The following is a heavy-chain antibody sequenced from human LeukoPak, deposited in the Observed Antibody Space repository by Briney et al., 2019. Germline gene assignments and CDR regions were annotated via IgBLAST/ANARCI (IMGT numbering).Heavy chain of an antibody. J-gene: IGHJ4*02. CDR2: IYYSGST. CDR3: ARARYGSGSYAFDY. D-gene: IGHD3-10*01. Sequence: PSETLSRACTVSGGSISTYLWNWIRQPPGKGLEWIGYIYYSGSTNYNPSLKSRVTISVDTSKNQFSLKLTSVTAADTAVYYCARARYGSGSYAFDYWGQGTLLTVSS. CDR1: GGSISTYL. V-gene: IGHV4-59*13.